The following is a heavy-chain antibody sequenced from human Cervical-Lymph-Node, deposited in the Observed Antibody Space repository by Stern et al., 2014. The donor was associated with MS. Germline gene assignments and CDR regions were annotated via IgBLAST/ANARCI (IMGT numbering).Heavy chain of an antibody. CDR1: GFTFSSYA. D-gene: IGHD3-9*01. Sequence: VQLLASGGGVVQPGRSLRLPCTASGFTFSSYAMHWVRQAPGKGLEWVSFISYDGSLKYYAYSVKCRFTISRDNSKNTLYLQMDSLRHEDTAVYYCAREFDLLTGLDYWGQGTLVTVSS. V-gene: IGHV3-30*01. CDR2: ISYDGSLK. CDR3: AREFDLLTGLDY. J-gene: IGHJ4*02.